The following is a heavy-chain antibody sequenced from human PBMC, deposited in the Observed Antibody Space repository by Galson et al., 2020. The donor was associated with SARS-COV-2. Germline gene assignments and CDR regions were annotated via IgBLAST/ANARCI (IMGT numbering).Heavy chain of an antibody. CDR1: GGSMSKYY. CDR3: ARVGGNDGWNWFDP. CDR2: IYYSGGT. Sequence: GSLRLSCSVSGGSMSKYYWSWIRQSPGKGLEWIGNIYYSGGTKYNPSLKSRVSMSVDTSENQFSLKLNSVTAADTAVYYCARVGGNDGWNWFDPWGQGTLVTVSS. V-gene: IGHV4-59*01. J-gene: IGHJ5*02. D-gene: IGHD1-1*01.